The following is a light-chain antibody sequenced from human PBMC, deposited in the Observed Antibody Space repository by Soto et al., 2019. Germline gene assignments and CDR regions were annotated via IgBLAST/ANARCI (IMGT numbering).Light chain of an antibody. CDR2: AAS. CDR1: QSISGY. V-gene: IGKV1-39*01. J-gene: IGKJ1*01. Sequence: DIQMTQSPSSLSASVGDRVTITCRASQSISGYLNWYQQKPGKAPQLLIYAASTLQSGVPSRFSGSGFGTDFTLTISRLQPEDFATYYCLLDFGYFWAFGQGTKVDIK. CDR3: LLDFGYFWA.